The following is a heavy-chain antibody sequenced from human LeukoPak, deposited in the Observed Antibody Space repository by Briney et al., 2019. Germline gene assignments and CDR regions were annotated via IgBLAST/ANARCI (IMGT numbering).Heavy chain of an antibody. CDR3: AKAPSYYFDY. V-gene: IGHV3-23*01. D-gene: IGHD3-16*02. CDR1: GFTFSSYA. CDR2: ISGSGGST. Sequence: GGSLRLSCAASGFTFSSYAMRWVRQAPGEGLEWVSAISGSGGSTYYADSVKGRFTISRDNSKNTLYLQMNSLRAEDTAVYYCAKAPSYYFDYWGQGTLVTVSS. J-gene: IGHJ4*02.